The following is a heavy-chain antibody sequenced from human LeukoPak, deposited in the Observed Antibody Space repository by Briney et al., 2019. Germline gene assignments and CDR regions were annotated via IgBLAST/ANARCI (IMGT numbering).Heavy chain of an antibody. J-gene: IGHJ4*02. CDR1: GFTFSNHG. Sequence: PGGSLRLSCAASGFTFSNHGMHWVRQAPGKGPEWVALIWYDGSNRYYGDSVKGRFTISRDNSKNTLYLQMNSLRAEDTAVYYCAKSVHAQTSEEVGAIDYWGQGTLVTVSS. CDR3: AKSVHAQTSEEVGAIDY. D-gene: IGHD1-26*01. CDR2: IWYDGSNR. V-gene: IGHV3-33*06.